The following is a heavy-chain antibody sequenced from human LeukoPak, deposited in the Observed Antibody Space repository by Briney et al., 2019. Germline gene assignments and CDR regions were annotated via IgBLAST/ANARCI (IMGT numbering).Heavy chain of an antibody. Sequence: SGGSLRLSCAASGFTFSSNWMHWVRHGPGKGLVWVSRINSDGSTTTYADSVKGRFTISRDNAKNTLYLQMNSLRAEDTAVYYCANLAVTGPGDYWGQGTLVTVSS. CDR2: INSDGSTT. J-gene: IGHJ4*02. CDR3: ANLAVTGPGDY. D-gene: IGHD6-19*01. CDR1: GFTFSSNW. V-gene: IGHV3-74*01.